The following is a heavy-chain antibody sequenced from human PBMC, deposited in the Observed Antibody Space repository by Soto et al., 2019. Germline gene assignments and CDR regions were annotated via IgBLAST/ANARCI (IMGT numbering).Heavy chain of an antibody. CDR3: ARGRPDQYQLPHNLDY. CDR1: GFTFSSYG. V-gene: IGHV3-33*01. Sequence: QVQLVESGGGVVQPGRSLRLSCAASGFTFSSYGMHWVRQAPGKGLEWVAVIWYDGNNKYYADSVKGRFTISRDNSKNTLYLQMNSLTDEDTAVYYCARGRPDQYQLPHNLDYWGQGTLVTVSS. D-gene: IGHD2-2*01. CDR2: IWYDGNNK. J-gene: IGHJ4*02.